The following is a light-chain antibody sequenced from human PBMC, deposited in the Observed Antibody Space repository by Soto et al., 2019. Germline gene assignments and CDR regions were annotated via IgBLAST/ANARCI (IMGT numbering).Light chain of an antibody. J-gene: IGLJ2*01. CDR3: SSYAGSNHVV. Sequence: QSALTQPPSASGSLGQSVTISCTGTSSDVGGYNYVSWYQQHPGKAPKFMIYEVIKRPSGVPDRFSGSKSGNTASLTVSGLQDEDEADYYCSSYAGSNHVVFGGGTKLTVL. CDR1: SSDVGGYNY. CDR2: EVI. V-gene: IGLV2-8*01.